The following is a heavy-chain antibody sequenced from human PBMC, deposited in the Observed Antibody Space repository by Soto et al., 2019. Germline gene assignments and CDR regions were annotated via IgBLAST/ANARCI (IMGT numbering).Heavy chain of an antibody. D-gene: IGHD6-6*01. CDR3: ARAPKVSGSSQTRPDF. Sequence: PSETLSLTCSIYSGSFSGYYLSWIRQPPGKGLECIGEISQSGNTNYSPSLKSRVSISIDTSKKQFSLNLASVSAADTAVYYCARAPKVSGSSQTRPDFWGQGTLVTVSS. V-gene: IGHV4-34*01. J-gene: IGHJ4*02. CDR2: ISQSGNT. CDR1: SGSFSGYY.